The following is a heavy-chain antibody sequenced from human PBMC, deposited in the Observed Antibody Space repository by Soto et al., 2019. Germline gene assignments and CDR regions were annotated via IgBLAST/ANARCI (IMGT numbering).Heavy chain of an antibody. CDR3: ARGSVAGRRFDY. CDR2: INPSGGST. D-gene: IGHD6-19*01. Sequence: QVQLVQSGAEVKKPGASVKVSCKASGYTFTSYYIHWVRQAPGQGLEWMGIINPSGGSTSYAQKFQGRVTMTRDTSPSTVYMELSSLRSEDTAVYYCARGSVAGRRFDYWGQGTLVTVSS. J-gene: IGHJ4*02. CDR1: GYTFTSYY. V-gene: IGHV1-46*01.